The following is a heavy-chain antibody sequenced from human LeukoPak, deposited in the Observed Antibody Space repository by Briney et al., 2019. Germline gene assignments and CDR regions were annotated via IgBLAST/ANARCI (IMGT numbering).Heavy chain of an antibody. CDR1: GFTFSSYA. CDR3: ASEEGAGSGWKGFDC. J-gene: IGHJ4*02. CDR2: ISGSGGST. D-gene: IGHD6-19*01. Sequence: PGGSLRLSCAASGFTFSSYAMSWVRQAPGKGLEWVSAISGSGGSTYYADSVKGRFTISRDNSKNTLYLHMNSLRAEDTAVYYCASEEGAGSGWKGFDCWGQGTLVTVSS. V-gene: IGHV3-23*01.